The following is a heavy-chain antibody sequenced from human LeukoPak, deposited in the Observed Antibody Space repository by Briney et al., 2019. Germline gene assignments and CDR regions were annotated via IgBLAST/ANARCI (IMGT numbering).Heavy chain of an antibody. D-gene: IGHD1-20*01. CDR3: ARDRGGITGTTGDAFDI. Sequence: GASVKVSCKASGYTFTGYYMHWVRQAPGQGLEWMGWIIPNSGGTNYAQKFQGRVTMTRDTSISTVYMELSSLRSEDTAVYYCARDRGGITGTTGDAFDIWGQGTMVTVSS. CDR2: IIPNSGGT. CDR1: GYTFTGYY. V-gene: IGHV1-2*02. J-gene: IGHJ3*02.